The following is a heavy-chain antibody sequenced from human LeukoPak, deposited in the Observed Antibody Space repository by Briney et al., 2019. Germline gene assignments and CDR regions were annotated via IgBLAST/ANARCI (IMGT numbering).Heavy chain of an antibody. CDR1: GGSVSGYY. Sequence: SETLSLTCVVSGGSVSGYYWGWIRQPPGRGLEWIGYVYYSGSTNYNPSFKSRITISVDTSRNQFSLQLSSVTAADTAVYYCVKDSPPRYSGSPPAYWGQGTLVTVSS. CDR3: VKDSPPRYSGSPPAY. D-gene: IGHD1-26*01. V-gene: IGHV4-59*02. CDR2: VYYSGST. J-gene: IGHJ4*02.